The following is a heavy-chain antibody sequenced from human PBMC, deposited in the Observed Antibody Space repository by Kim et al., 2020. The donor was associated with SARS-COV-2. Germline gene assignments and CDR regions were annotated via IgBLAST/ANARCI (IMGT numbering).Heavy chain of an antibody. J-gene: IGHJ6*02. D-gene: IGHD6-13*01. CDR3: ARTAAAALSHYYYGMDV. CDR1: GGSISSGGYY. V-gene: IGHV4-31*03. CDR2: IYYSGST. Sequence: SETLSLTCTVSGGSISSGGYYWSWIRQHPGKGLEWIGYIYYSGSTYYNPSLKSRVTISVDTSKNQFSLKLISVTAADTAVYYCARTAAAALSHYYYGMDVWGQGTTVTVSS.